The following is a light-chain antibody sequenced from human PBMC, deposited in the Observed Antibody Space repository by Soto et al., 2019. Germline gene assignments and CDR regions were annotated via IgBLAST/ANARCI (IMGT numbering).Light chain of an antibody. CDR3: QQYNNWPPET. J-gene: IGKJ1*01. CDR1: QSLSSIY. V-gene: IGKV3-20*01. CDR2: GAS. Sequence: SVLKQSPGTLSLSPGQGDTLSCRASQSLSSIYLAWYQQKPGQAPRLLIYGASSRATGIPDRFSGSGSGTEFTLTISSLQSEDFAVYYCQQYNNWPPETFGQGTKVDIK.